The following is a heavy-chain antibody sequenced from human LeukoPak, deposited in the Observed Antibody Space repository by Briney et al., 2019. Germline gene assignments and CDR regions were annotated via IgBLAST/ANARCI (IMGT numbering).Heavy chain of an antibody. Sequence: GASVKVSCKASGYTFTRYDMHWVRRAPGQGLEWMGIINPSGGSTSYAQKFQGRVTMTRDMFTSTVYMELSSLRSEDTAVYYCARDLHHRGYYDTSGPYGIWGQGTMVTVSS. V-gene: IGHV1-46*01. CDR2: INPSGGST. CDR1: GYTFTRYD. J-gene: IGHJ3*02. CDR3: ARDLHHRGYYDTSGPYGI. D-gene: IGHD3-22*01.